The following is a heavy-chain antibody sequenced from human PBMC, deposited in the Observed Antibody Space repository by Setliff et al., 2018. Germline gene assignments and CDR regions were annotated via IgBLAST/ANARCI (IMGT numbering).Heavy chain of an antibody. J-gene: IGHJ4*02. D-gene: IGHD1-7*01. CDR2: INSGSGFLT. V-gene: IGHV3-23*01. Sequence: GGSLRLSCTASGFTFSSWGMSWVRQAPGKGLEWVSGINSGSGFLTHYTDSVKGRFTISRDNSKNTLYLEMTSLRADDTAIYYCAKAGGWNWPRYYFDYWGQGTLVTVSS. CDR1: GFTFSSWG. CDR3: AKAGGWNWPRYYFDY.